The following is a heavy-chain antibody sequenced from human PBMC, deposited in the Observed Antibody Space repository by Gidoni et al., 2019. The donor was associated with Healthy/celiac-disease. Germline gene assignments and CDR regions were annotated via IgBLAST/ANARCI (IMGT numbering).Heavy chain of an antibody. J-gene: IGHJ4*02. CDR3: ARGNYGGNKYGY. CDR1: GGSFSGDY. V-gene: IGHV4-34*01. Sequence: QVQLQQWGAGLLKPSETLSLTCADSGGSFSGDYWRWIRQPPGKGLEWIGEINHSGSTNYNPSLKSRVTISVDTSKNQFSLKLSSVTAADTAVYYCARGNYGGNKYGYWGQGTLVTVSS. D-gene: IGHD4-17*01. CDR2: INHSGST.